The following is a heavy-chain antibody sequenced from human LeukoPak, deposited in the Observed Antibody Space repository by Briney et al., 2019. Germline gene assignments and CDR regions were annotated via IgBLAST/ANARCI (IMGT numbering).Heavy chain of an antibody. CDR3: ARDHTTYYYDSSGYDWFDP. CDR2: IYTSGST. J-gene: IGHJ5*02. CDR1: GGSISSYY. Sequence: SETLSLTCTVSGGSISSYYWSWIRQPAGKGLEWIGRIYTSGSTNYNPSLKSRVTMSVDTSKNQFSLKLSSVTAADTAVYYCARDHTTYYYDSSGYDWFDPWGQGTLVTVSS. V-gene: IGHV4-4*07. D-gene: IGHD3-22*01.